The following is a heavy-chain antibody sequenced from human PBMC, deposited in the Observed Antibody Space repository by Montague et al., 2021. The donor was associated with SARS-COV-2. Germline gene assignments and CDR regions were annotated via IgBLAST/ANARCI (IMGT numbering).Heavy chain of an antibody. CDR2: VLYNKGT. CDR3: VGHPRYDCLNGPPDF. V-gene: IGHV4-59*08. CDR1: GVSVTDYY. Sequence: SETLSLTCTVSGVSVTDYYWSWIRQPPGKGLEWVGDVLYNKGTNFNPSLKSRLTISLDTSKNQSSLRLTSVTAADTAFYYCVGHPRYDCLNGPPDFWDQGTLVTVSS. D-gene: IGHD3/OR15-3a*01. J-gene: IGHJ4*02.